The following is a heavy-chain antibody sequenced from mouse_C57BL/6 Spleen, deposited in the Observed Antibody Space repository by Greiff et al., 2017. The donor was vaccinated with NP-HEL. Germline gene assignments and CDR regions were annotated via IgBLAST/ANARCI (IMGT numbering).Heavy chain of an antibody. CDR2: IYPRSGNT. CDR3: ARSWDERGFAY. CDR1: GYTFTSYG. Sequence: QVHVKQSGAELARPGASVKLSCKASGYTFTSYGISWVKQRTGQGLEWIGEIYPRSGNTYYNEKFKGKATLTADKSSSTAYMELRSLTSEDSAVYFCARSWDERGFAYWGQGTLVTVSA. D-gene: IGHD4-1*01. J-gene: IGHJ3*01. V-gene: IGHV1-81*01.